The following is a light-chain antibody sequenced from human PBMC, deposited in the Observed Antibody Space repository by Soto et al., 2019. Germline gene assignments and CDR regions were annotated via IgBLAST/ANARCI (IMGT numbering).Light chain of an antibody. CDR2: KAS. J-gene: IGKJ4*01. V-gene: IGKV1-5*03. CDR3: QQYEAYTLT. Sequence: DIQMTQSPSTLSASVGDRVTITCRASQSINSWLAWYQQKPGKAPKLLIYKASSLESGVPLRFSGSGSGTEFTPTISSLQPDDFATYDCQQYEAYTLTFGGGTKVEIK. CDR1: QSINSW.